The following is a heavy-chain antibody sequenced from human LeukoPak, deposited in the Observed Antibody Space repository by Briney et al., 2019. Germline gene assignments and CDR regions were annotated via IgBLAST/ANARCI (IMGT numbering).Heavy chain of an antibody. CDR3: ARHRSYSTITAFDY. Sequence: SETLSLTCPVSGASISRYYWSWIRLPPGKGLEWVGYIYYSGSTNYNPSLKCRVTISVDTSKNQFSLRLNSVTAADTAVYYCARHRSYSTITAFDYWGRGTLVTVSS. CDR2: IYYSGST. V-gene: IGHV4-59*08. J-gene: IGHJ4*02. D-gene: IGHD6-25*01. CDR1: GASISRYY.